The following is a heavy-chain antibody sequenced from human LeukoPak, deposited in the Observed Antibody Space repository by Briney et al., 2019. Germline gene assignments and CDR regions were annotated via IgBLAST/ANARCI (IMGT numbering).Heavy chain of an antibody. Sequence: PGGSLRLSCAASGFTFSSYAMSWVRLAPGKGLEWVSANSSSGGSTYYADSVKGRFTISRDNSKNTLYLQMNSLRAEDTAVYYCAKADTAMVRYYYYGMDVWGQGTTVTVSS. V-gene: IGHV3-23*01. J-gene: IGHJ6*02. CDR2: NSSSGGST. CDR1: GFTFSSYA. D-gene: IGHD5-18*01. CDR3: AKADTAMVRYYYYGMDV.